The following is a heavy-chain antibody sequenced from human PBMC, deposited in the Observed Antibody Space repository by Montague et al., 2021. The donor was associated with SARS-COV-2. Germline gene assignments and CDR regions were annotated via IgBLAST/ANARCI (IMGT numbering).Heavy chain of an antibody. CDR3: VREVGLVVARTLGRLDP. V-gene: IGHV3-74*03. CDR1: GFTFSEYW. Sequence: SLRLSCAVSGFTFSEYWMHWVRQAPGKGLERVSRINSDGRSTTYADSVKGRFTISRDNAKNMLYLQMNSLRGEDTAVYYCVREVGLVVARTLGRLDPWGQGTLVTVSS. D-gene: IGHD2-21*01. J-gene: IGHJ5*02. CDR2: INSDGRST.